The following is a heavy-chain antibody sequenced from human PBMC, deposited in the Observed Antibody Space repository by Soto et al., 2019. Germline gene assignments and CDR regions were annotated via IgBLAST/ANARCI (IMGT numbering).Heavy chain of an antibody. D-gene: IGHD2-15*01. J-gene: IGHJ6*02. CDR3: ARGIDIVQNDDYYGMDV. Sequence: QVQLGQSGSEVKKPGASVKVSCTASGYTFTSYYVHWVRQAPGQGLEWRGVVNPSSGRTTYAQKFRGRITMDRDTSTSTVHVELSSLRSEDTAVYYCARGIDIVQNDDYYGMDVWGQGTTVTVSS. CDR2: VNPSSGRT. CDR1: GYTFTSYY. V-gene: IGHV1-46*01.